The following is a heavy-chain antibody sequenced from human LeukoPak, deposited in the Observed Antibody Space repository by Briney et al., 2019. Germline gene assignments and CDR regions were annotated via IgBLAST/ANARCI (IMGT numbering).Heavy chain of an antibody. Sequence: VASVKVSCKASGGTFSSYAISWVRQAPGQGLEWMGGIIPIFGTANYAQKFQGRVTITTDESTSTAYMELSSLRAEDTAVYYCARDLSYVTYNRVFFGYWGQGTLVTVSS. V-gene: IGHV1-69*05. J-gene: IGHJ4*02. CDR1: GGTFSSYA. D-gene: IGHD3-16*01. CDR2: IIPIFGTA. CDR3: ARDLSYVTYNRVFFGY.